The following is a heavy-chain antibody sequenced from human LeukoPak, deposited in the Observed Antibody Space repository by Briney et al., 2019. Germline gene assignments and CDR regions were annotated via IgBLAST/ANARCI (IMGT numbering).Heavy chain of an antibody. CDR3: ARGEYDSYHY. CDR1: GGTFSSYA. J-gene: IGHJ4*02. Sequence: ASVKVSCKASGGTFSSYAISWVRQAPGQGLEWMGVIIPIFGTANYAQKFQGRVTITTDESTSTAYMELSSLRSEDTAVYYCARGEYDSYHYWGQGTLVTVSS. V-gene: IGHV1-69*05. D-gene: IGHD3-22*01. CDR2: IIPIFGTA.